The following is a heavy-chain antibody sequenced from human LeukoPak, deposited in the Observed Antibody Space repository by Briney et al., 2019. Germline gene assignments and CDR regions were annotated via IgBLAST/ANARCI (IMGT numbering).Heavy chain of an antibody. CDR3: ARAMIHVRAYYYGMDV. Sequence: ASVTVSCKASGYTFTSYDINWVRQATGQGLEWMGWMNPNSGNTGYAQKFQGRVTMTRNTSISTAYMELSSLRSEDTAVYYCARAMIHVRAYYYGMDVWGQGTTVTVSS. D-gene: IGHD3-16*01. J-gene: IGHJ6*02. CDR1: GYTFTSYD. V-gene: IGHV1-8*01. CDR2: MNPNSGNT.